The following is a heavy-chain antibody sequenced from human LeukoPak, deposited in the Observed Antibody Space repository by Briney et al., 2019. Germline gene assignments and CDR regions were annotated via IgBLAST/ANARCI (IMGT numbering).Heavy chain of an antibody. Sequence: SETLSLTCTVSGGSISSSSYYWGWIRQPPGKGLEWIGSIYYSGSTYYNPSLKSRVTISVDTSKNQFSLKLSSVTAADTAVYYCARALETATVFLTGWGQGTLVTVSS. J-gene: IGHJ4*02. CDR3: ARALETATVFLTG. V-gene: IGHV4-39*07. CDR2: IYYSGST. D-gene: IGHD5-24*01. CDR1: GGSISSSSYY.